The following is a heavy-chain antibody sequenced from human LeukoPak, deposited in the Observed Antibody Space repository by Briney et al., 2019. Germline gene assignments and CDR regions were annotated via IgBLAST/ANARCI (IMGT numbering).Heavy chain of an antibody. D-gene: IGHD3-9*01. CDR1: GFTFSSYW. Sequence: GGSLRLSCVASGFTFSSYWMHWVRQAPGKGLEWVAVISSDGSHKYWADSVKGRFTISRDNSKNTVYLQMNSLRAEDTAVYYCAKGSIDWYYFDYWGQGTLVTVSS. J-gene: IGHJ4*02. CDR3: AKGSIDWYYFDY. CDR2: ISSDGSHK. V-gene: IGHV3-30*18.